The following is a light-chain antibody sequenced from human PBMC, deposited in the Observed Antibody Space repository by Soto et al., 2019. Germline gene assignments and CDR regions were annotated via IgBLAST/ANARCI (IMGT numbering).Light chain of an antibody. V-gene: IGKV3-15*01. CDR3: QHYNTWPWT. Sequence: EVVMTQSPATLSVSPGQRVTLSCRASHSVSSSLAWYQQKPGQAPRLLISGASTRAAGVPARFSGRGSGTEFTITISSLQSEDFAVYYCQHYNTWPWTFGQGTKVEIK. CDR2: GAS. J-gene: IGKJ1*01. CDR1: HSVSSS.